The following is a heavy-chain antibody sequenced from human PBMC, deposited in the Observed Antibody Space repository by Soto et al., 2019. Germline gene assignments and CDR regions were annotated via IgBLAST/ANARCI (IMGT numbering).Heavy chain of an antibody. Sequence: QVQLQESGPGPVKPSQTLSLTCTVSGGSISSGGYYWSWIRHHPGKGPEWIGYIYYSGRTYYNPPLKSRVTISVDTSKNQFSLKLSSVTAADTAVYYCARVFSDSSSFFDPWGQGTLVTVSS. J-gene: IGHJ5*02. CDR3: ARVFSDSSSFFDP. CDR1: GGSISSGGYY. CDR2: IYYSGRT. D-gene: IGHD6-13*01. V-gene: IGHV4-31*03.